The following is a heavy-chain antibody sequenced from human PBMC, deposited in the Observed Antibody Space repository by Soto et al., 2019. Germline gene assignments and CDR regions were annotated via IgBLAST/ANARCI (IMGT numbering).Heavy chain of an antibody. CDR1: RYSINNNNW. Sequence: SETLSLTCDVSRYSINNNNWWSWVRQPPGGGLEWIGELHHGGSTNYNPSLESRVTFSVDISKNQFFLKLSSVTAADTAVYYCTKNSVSALDYWGQGTLVTVSS. CDR3: TKNSVSALDY. J-gene: IGHJ4*02. CDR2: LHHGGST. V-gene: IGHV4-4*02. D-gene: IGHD4-4*01.